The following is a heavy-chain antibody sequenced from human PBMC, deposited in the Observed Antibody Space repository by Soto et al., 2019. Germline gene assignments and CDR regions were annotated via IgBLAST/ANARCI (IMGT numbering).Heavy chain of an antibody. CDR3: ARGSSSGRDFDY. CDR2: SRNKANSYTI. Sequence: EVQLVESGGDLVQPGGSLRLSCAVSGFTLSDHYVDWVRQAPGKGLEWVARSRNKANSYTIEYAASVKGRFTISRDESRNSVFLQMDSLKTEDTAVYYCARGSSSGRDFDYWGQGTLVTVSS. V-gene: IGHV3-72*01. D-gene: IGHD6-19*01. J-gene: IGHJ4*02. CDR1: GFTLSDHY.